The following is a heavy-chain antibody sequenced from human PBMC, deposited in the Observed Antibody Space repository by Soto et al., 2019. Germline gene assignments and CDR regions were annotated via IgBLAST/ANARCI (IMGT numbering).Heavy chain of an antibody. J-gene: IGHJ6*02. CDR1: GGTFSTYA. CDR3: ARSQGGSSSLDIYYYYYYGMDV. Sequence: QVQLVQSGAEVKKPGSSVKVSCKAPGGTFSTYAISWVRQAPGQGLEWMGGVIPIFGTPKYAQKFQGRVTITADESTSTGDMELRSLRSEDTAVYYCARSQGGSSSLDIYYYYYYGMDVWGQGTTVTVSS. CDR2: VIPIFGTP. D-gene: IGHD2-15*01. V-gene: IGHV1-69*01.